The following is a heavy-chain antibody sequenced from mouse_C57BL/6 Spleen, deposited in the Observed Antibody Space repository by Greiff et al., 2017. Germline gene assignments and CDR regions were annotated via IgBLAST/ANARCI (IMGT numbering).Heavy chain of an antibody. J-gene: IGHJ2*01. CDR3: ARAYGNYLFDY. CDR2: ISYDGSN. CDR1: GYSITSGYY. V-gene: IGHV3-6*01. D-gene: IGHD2-1*01. Sequence: EVQVVESGPGLVKPSQSLSLTCSVTGYSITSGYYWNWIRQFPGNKLEWMGYISYDGSNNYNPSLKNRISITRDTSKNQFFLKLNSVTTEDTATYYCARAYGNYLFDYWGQGTTLTVSS.